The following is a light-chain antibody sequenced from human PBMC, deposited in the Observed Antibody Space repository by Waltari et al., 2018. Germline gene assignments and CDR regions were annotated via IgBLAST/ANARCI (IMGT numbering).Light chain of an antibody. V-gene: IGKV1-39*01. CDR3: QQSYSGLVT. CDR2: AAS. Sequence: DIQMTQSPSSLSASVGDRVTITCRASQSISSFLNWYQQKPGKAPKLLIYAASSLQSGVPSRFSGSGSGTDFTLTTSSLQPEDFATYYCQQSYSGLVTFGQGTRLEIK. J-gene: IGKJ5*01. CDR1: QSISSF.